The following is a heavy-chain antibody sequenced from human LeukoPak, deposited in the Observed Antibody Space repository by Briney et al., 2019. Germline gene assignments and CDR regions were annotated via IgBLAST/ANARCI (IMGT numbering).Heavy chain of an antibody. Sequence: GGSLRLSCAASGLTFSSYAMSWVRQAPGKGLEWVSDISGSGGSTYYADSVKGRFTISRDNSKDTLYLQMNSLRAEDTAVYYCARDRPFFEYWGQGALVTVSS. J-gene: IGHJ4*02. V-gene: IGHV3-23*01. CDR2: ISGSGGST. CDR1: GLTFSSYA. CDR3: ARDRPFFEY.